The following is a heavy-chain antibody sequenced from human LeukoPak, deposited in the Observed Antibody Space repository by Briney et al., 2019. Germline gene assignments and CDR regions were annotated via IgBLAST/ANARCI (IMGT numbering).Heavy chain of an antibody. CDR3: ARYYDSSAKPHFDY. V-gene: IGHV4-4*07. J-gene: IGHJ4*02. Sequence: SETLSLTCTVSGGSLRCYYWRWIRPPARKGLHWIGRIYPSGSTNYRPSLKSLVSRLVDTFKKQFSLYLSSVTAADAAVYYCARYYDSSAKPHFDYWGQGTLVTVSS. D-gene: IGHD3-22*01. CDR2: IYPSGST. CDR1: GGSLRCYY.